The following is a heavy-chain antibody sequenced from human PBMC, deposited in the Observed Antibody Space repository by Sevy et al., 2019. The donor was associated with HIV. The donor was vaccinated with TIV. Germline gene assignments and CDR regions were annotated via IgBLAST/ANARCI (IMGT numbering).Heavy chain of an antibody. CDR3: AKDFTGYNGMDV. J-gene: IGHJ6*02. V-gene: IGHV3-30*04. D-gene: IGHD3-9*01. CDR2: ISYHGRDK. Sequence: GGSLRLSCAASGFTFSSYAMHWVRQAPGKGLEWVAVISYHGRDKFYAESVKGRSTISRDNSKNMLYLQINSLRAEDTAVYYCAKDFTGYNGMDVWGQGTMVTVSS. CDR1: GFTFSSYA.